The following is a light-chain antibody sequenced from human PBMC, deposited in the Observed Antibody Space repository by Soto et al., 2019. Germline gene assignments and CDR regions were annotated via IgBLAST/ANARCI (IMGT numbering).Light chain of an antibody. CDR1: QSVSSTY. CDR3: QQDGSSPPT. J-gene: IGKJ1*01. V-gene: IGKV3-20*01. Sequence: EIVLTQSPGTLSLSPGERATLSCRASQSVSSTYLAWYQQKPGQAPRLLIYGASSRATGIPDRFSGSGSGTDFSLGISRLEPDDFAVYYCQQDGSSPPTFGQGTKVEIK. CDR2: GAS.